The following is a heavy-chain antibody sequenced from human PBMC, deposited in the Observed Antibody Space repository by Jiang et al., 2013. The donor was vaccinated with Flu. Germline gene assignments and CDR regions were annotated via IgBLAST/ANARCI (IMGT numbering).Heavy chain of an antibody. CDR2: MSTSSSTI. CDR3: ARAGSSGSYTSLDY. V-gene: IGHV3-48*01. Sequence: SGFTFSSYTMNWVRQAQGRAGVVSYMSTSSSTIYYADSVKGRFTISRDNAKNSLYLQMNSLRAEDTAVYYCARAGSSGSYTSLDYWGQGTLVTVSS. CDR1: GFTFSSYT. D-gene: IGHD1-26*01. J-gene: IGHJ4*02.